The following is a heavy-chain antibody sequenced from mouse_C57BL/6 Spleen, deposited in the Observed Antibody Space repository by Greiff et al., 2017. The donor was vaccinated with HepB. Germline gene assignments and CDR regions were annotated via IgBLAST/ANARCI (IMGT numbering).Heavy chain of an antibody. J-gene: IGHJ2*01. V-gene: IGHV1-50*01. CDR1: GYTFTSYW. Sequence: QVQLQQPGAELVKPGASVKLSCKASGYTFTSYWMQWVKQRPGQGLEWIGEIDPSDSYTNYNQKFKGKATLTVDTSSSTAYMQLSRLTSEDSAVYDWARSSGLRDGRQQYFDDWGQGTTLTVSS. D-gene: IGHD1-1*01. CDR2: IDPSDSYT. CDR3: ARSSGLRDGRQQYFDD.